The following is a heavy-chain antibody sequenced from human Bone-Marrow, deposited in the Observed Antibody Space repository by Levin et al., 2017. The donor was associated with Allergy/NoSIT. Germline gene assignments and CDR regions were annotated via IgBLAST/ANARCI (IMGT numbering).Heavy chain of an antibody. Sequence: PSETLSLKCSVSGDSMGAYSWTWIRQPPGKGLEWIGYIYDHGITNYNPSLKSRVTMSLDKSKNQFSLRLDLVTAAGTAVYYCARDLVGGGGHYGLDPWGQGIQVSVSS. J-gene: IGHJ5*02. CDR3: ARDLVGGGGHYGLDP. V-gene: IGHV4-59*01. D-gene: IGHD3-3*01. CDR1: GDSMGAYS. CDR2: IYDHGIT.